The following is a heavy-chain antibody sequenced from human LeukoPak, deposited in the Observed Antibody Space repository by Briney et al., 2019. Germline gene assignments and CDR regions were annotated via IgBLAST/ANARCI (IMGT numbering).Heavy chain of an antibody. CDR2: IYYSGST. CDR1: GGSINNYY. J-gene: IGHJ6*03. Sequence: SETLSLTCSVSGGSINNYYWSWIRQSPGKGLEWIGYIYYSGSTKYNPSLKSRVSVSVDTSKNQFSLKLSSVTAADTAVYYCARALSSGYPDYFYYMDVWGKGTTVTISS. CDR3: ARALSSGYPDYFYYMDV. V-gene: IGHV4-59*01. D-gene: IGHD3-22*01.